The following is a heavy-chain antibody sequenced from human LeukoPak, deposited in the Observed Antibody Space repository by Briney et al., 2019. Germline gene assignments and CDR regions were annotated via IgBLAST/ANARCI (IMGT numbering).Heavy chain of an antibody. CDR2: TSSSSDTV. D-gene: IGHD3-16*01. J-gene: IGHJ4*02. Sequence: GGSLRFSGSASGFTFSVNGMNWVPQAPGKGLEWISHTSSSSDTVYYADSVKGRFTISRDNAKNSLYLQMNSLRVEDTAVYYCARAVYAYWGQGTLVTVSS. CDR1: GFTFSVNG. CDR3: ARAVYAY. V-gene: IGHV3-48*01.